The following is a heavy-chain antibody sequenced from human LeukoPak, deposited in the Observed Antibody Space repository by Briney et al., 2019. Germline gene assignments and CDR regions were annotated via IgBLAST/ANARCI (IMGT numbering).Heavy chain of an antibody. V-gene: IGHV3-48*03. CDR3: ARDGVSYYYDSSGGYYFDY. CDR1: GFTFSSYE. J-gene: IGHJ4*02. CDR2: ISSSGGTI. D-gene: IGHD3-22*01. Sequence: PGGSLTLSCAASGFTFSSYEMNWVRQAPGKGLEWASYISSSGGTIYYAYSVKGRFTISRDNAKNLLYLQMNSLRAEDTAVYYCARDGVSYYYDSSGGYYFDYWGQGTLVTVSS.